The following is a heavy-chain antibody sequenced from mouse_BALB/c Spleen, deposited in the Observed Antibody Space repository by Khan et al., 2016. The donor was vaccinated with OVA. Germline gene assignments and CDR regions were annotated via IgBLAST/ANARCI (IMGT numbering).Heavy chain of an antibody. D-gene: IGHD1-1*01. CDR3: ARSVNTTASLYAMDY. CDR2: ISTYYGDA. J-gene: IGHJ4*01. V-gene: IGHV1S137*01. CDR1: GYTFTDYT. Sequence: QVQLQQSGAELVRPGVSVKISCKGSGYTFTDYTIHWVKQSHAKILEWIGVISTYYGDAKYNQKFKDKATMTVDKSSNTAYMELARLTSDDSAIYYCARSVNTTASLYAMDYWGQGTSVTVSS.